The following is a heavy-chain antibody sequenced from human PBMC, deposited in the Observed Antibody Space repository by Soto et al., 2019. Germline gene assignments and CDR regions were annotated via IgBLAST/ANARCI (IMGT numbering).Heavy chain of an antibody. CDR1: GYSISSGYY. D-gene: IGHD3-9*01. V-gene: IGHV4-38-2*01. Sequence: SETLSLTCAVSGYSISSGYYWGWIRQPPGKGLEWIGSIYHSGSTYYNPSLKSRVTISVDTSKNQFSLKLSSVTAADTAVYYCAAARLRHFDWLTPHVCFDPWGQGTLVTVSS. CDR3: AAARLRHFDWLTPHVCFDP. J-gene: IGHJ5*02. CDR2: IYHSGST.